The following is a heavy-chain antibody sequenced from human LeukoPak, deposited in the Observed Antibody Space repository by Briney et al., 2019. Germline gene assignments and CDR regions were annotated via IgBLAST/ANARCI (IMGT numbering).Heavy chain of an antibody. CDR2: IKQDGSEK. CDR1: GFTFTNYW. Sequence: GGSLRLSCEASGFTFTNYWMSWVRQAPGKGLEWVANIKQDGSEKYYVDSVKGRFTVSRDNAENSLYLQMNSLRAEDTAVYYCARGGYCSTTSCYFPSNYYGMDVWGQGTTVTVSS. J-gene: IGHJ6*02. V-gene: IGHV3-7*01. CDR3: ARGGYCSTTSCYFPSNYYGMDV. D-gene: IGHD2-2*01.